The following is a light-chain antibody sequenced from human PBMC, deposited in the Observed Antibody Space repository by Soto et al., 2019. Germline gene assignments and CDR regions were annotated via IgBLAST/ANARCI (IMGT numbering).Light chain of an antibody. CDR2: SAS. V-gene: IGKV3-15*01. CDR1: QFVSTN. Sequence: EVVMTQSPATLSVSPGERATLSCRASQFVSTNLAWYQQKPGQAPRLLIYSASTRATGIPARFSGSGSGTEFTLTISSLQSEDVAVYYFQQYNNWPSLTFGGGTKVEIK. CDR3: QQYNNWPSLT. J-gene: IGKJ4*01.